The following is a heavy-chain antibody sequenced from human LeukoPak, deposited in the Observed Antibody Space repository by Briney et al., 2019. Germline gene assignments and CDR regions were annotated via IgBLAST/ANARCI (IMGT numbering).Heavy chain of an antibody. V-gene: IGHV3-48*01. J-gene: IGHJ4*02. CDR3: ARDAARDYYDSSGYYLGDFDY. CDR1: GFTFSSYS. D-gene: IGHD3-22*01. CDR2: ISSSSSTI. Sequence: GGSPRLSCAASGFTFSSYSMNWVRQAPGKGLEWVSYISSSSSTIYHADSVKGRFTISRDNAKNSLYLQMNSLRAEDTAVYYCARDAARDYYDSSGYYLGDFDYWGQGTLVTVSS.